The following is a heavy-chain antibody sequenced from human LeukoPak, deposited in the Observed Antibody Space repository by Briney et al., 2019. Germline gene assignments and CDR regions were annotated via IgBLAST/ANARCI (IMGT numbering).Heavy chain of an antibody. CDR3: ARLNTVMVAPDY. CDR1: GGSISSSSYY. D-gene: IGHD5-18*01. J-gene: IGHJ4*02. V-gene: IGHV4-61*05. CDR2: IYYSGST. Sequence: PSETLSLTCTVSGGSISSSSYYWGWIRQPPGKGLEWIGYIYYSGSTNYNPSLKSRVTVSVDTSKNQFSLKLSSVTAADTAVYYCARLNTVMVAPDYWGQGTLVTVSS.